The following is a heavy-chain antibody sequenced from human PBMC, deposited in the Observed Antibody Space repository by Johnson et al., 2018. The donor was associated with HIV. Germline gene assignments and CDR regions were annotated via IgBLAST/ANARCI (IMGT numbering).Heavy chain of an antibody. CDR2: TWYDGSNK. D-gene: IGHD3-22*01. V-gene: IGHV3-33*06. J-gene: IGHJ3*02. CDR3: AKDPPYDAVSDAFDI. CDR1: GFTFSRYG. Sequence: QVQLVESGGGVVQPGRSLRLSCAASGFTFSRYGMHWVRQAPGKGLEWVAVTWYDGSNKYYADSVRGRFTISRDNSKNTLYLQMNSLRAEDTAVYYCAKDPPYDAVSDAFDIWGQGTMVTVSS.